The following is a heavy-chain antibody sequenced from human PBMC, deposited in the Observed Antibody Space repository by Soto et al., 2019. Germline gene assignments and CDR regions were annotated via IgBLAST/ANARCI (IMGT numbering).Heavy chain of an antibody. CDR3: ARGRSGSWYHDFDY. V-gene: IGHV4-34*01. CDR1: GGSFSGYY. CDR2: INHSGST. D-gene: IGHD6-13*01. J-gene: IGHJ4*02. Sequence: SETLSLTCAVYGGSFSGYYWSWIRQPPGKGLEWIGEINHSGSTNYNPSLKSRVTISVDTSKNQFSLKLSSVTAADTAVYYCARGRSGSWYHDFDYWGQGTLVTVSS.